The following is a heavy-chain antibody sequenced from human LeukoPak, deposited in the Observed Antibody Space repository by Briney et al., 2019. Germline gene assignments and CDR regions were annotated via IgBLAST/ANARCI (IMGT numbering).Heavy chain of an antibody. Sequence: SETLSLTCTVSAYSISDGFVWGWIRQAPGKGLEWIGSIYHSGTSYYNPSLKSRISMSVDTSKNQFSLNLSSVTAADTAVYYCTRLSHVAGAPKVSWFDPWGQGTLVTVSS. CDR3: TRLSHVAGAPKVSWFDP. CDR1: AYSISDGFV. D-gene: IGHD1-26*01. V-gene: IGHV4-38-2*02. J-gene: IGHJ5*02. CDR2: IYHSGTS.